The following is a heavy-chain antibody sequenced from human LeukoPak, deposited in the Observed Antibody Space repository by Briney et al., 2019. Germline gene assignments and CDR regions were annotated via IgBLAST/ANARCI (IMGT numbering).Heavy chain of an antibody. CDR2: ISGDGGST. D-gene: IGHD5-18*01. J-gene: IGHJ4*02. CDR1: GFXFDDYA. Sequence: PGGSLRLSCAASGFXFDDYAIHWVRQAPGKGLEWVSLISGDGGSTYYADSVKGRFTISRDNSKNSLYLQMNSLRTEDTALYYCAKVYSYGLYYFDYWGQGTMVTVSS. CDR3: AKVYSYGLYYFDY. V-gene: IGHV3-43*02.